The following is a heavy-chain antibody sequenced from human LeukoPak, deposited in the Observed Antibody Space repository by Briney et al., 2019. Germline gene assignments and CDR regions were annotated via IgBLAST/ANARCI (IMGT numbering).Heavy chain of an antibody. Sequence: ASVKVSCKASGYTFTGYYMHWVRQAPGQGLEWMGWINPNSGGTNYAQKFQGRVTMTRDTSISTAYMELSRLRSDDTAVYYCARTRLIVSGGGYYYGMDVWGKGTTVTVSS. CDR3: ARTRLIVSGGGYYYGMDV. D-gene: IGHD2-15*01. CDR1: GYTFTGYY. V-gene: IGHV1-2*02. J-gene: IGHJ6*04. CDR2: INPNSGGT.